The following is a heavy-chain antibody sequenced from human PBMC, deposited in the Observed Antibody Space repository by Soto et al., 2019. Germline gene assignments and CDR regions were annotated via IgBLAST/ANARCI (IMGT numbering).Heavy chain of an antibody. CDR2: IIPIRGIA. J-gene: IGHJ4*02. CDR3: ARVVSSGDYFDY. V-gene: IGHV1-69*02. CDR1: GGTFSSYT. D-gene: IGHD3-3*01. Sequence: QVQLVQSGAEVKKPGSSVKVSCKASGGTFSSYTISWVRQAPGQGLEWMGRIIPIRGIANYAQKLQGRVTITADKSTSTAYMELSSLRSEDTAVYYCARVVSSGDYFDYGVQGTLVTFSS.